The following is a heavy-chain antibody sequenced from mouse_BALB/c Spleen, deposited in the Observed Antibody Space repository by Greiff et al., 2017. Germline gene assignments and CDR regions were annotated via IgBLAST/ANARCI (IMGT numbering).Heavy chain of an antibody. V-gene: IGHV5-17*02. CDR3: ARSYYYGSSFYFWYFDV. J-gene: IGHJ1*01. CDR2: ISSGSSTI. Sequence: EVQLVESGGGLVQPGGSRKLSCAASGFTFSSFGMHWVRQAPEKGLEWVAYISSGSSTIYYADTVKGRFTISRDNPKNTLFLQMTSLRSEDTAMYYCARSYYYGSSFYFWYFDVWGAGTTVTVSS. CDR1: GFTFSSFG. D-gene: IGHD1-1*01.